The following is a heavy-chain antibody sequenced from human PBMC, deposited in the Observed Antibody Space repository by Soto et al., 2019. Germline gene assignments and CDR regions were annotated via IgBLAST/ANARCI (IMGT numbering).Heavy chain of an antibody. CDR3: ARDSVKYCSGGSCYSPYFDY. J-gene: IGHJ4*02. Sequence: QVQLVQSGAEVKKPGSSVKVSCKASGGTFSSYTISWVRQAPGQGLEWMGRIIPILGIANYAQKFQGRVKITADKSTSTAYMELSSLRSEDTAVYYCARDSVKYCSGGSCYSPYFDYWGQGTLVTVSS. V-gene: IGHV1-69*08. CDR1: GGTFSSYT. D-gene: IGHD2-15*01. CDR2: IIPILGIA.